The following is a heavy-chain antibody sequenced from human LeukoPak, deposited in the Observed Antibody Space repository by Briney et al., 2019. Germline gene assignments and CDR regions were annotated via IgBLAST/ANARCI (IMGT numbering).Heavy chain of an antibody. Sequence: RTGGSLRLSCVVSGFTFDDYAMHWVRQAPGKGLEWVSGISWSSGSIGYADSVKGRFTISRDNAKNSLYLQMNSLRAEDMALYYCAKALRVDGTPIDYWGQGTLVTVSS. CDR1: GFTFDDYA. CDR2: ISWSSGSI. CDR3: AKALRVDGTPIDY. J-gene: IGHJ4*02. D-gene: IGHD1-14*01. V-gene: IGHV3-9*03.